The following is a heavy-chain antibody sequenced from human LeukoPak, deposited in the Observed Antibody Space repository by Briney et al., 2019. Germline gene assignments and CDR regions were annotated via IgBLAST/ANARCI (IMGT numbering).Heavy chain of an antibody. CDR2: INWNGGRT. CDR1: GISLDDYG. CDR3: AKAPMEDSWYIHFDY. V-gene: IGHV3-20*04. Sequence: PGGSLRLSCAASGISLDDYGFSWVRQAPGKGLEWVSGINWNGGRTGYADSVKGRFTISRDNAKNSLYLQMNSLRAEDTAVYYCAKAPMEDSWYIHFDYWGQGTLVTVSS. J-gene: IGHJ4*02. D-gene: IGHD6-13*01.